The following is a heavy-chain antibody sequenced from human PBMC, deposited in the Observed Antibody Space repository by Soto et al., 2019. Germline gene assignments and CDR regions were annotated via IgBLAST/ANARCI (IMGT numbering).Heavy chain of an antibody. CDR3: ARVGNGSGSYIFGMDV. Sequence: GASVKVSCKASGYTFTGYYMHWLRQAPGQGLEWMGWINPNSGGTNYAQKFQGWVTMTRDTSISTAYMELSRLRSDDTAVYYCARVGNGSGSYIFGMDVWGQGTTVTVS. CDR2: INPNSGGT. J-gene: IGHJ6*02. D-gene: IGHD3-10*01. V-gene: IGHV1-2*04. CDR1: GYTFTGYY.